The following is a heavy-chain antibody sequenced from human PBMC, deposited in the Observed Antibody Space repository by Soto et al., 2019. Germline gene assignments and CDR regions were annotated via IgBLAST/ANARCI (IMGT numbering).Heavy chain of an antibody. D-gene: IGHD6-13*01. V-gene: IGHV4-59*01. CDR1: GGSINSYY. CDR3: ARGEIGSSWMENSWLVFAY. Sequence: SETLSLTCTVSGGSINSYYWSWIRQPPGKGLEWIGYIYNSGTSNYNPSLMSRVTISLDTSKNQFSLKLSSVTAADTAVYYCARGEIGSSWMENSWLVFAYWGQGPLVTVSS. CDR2: IYNSGTS. J-gene: IGHJ4*02.